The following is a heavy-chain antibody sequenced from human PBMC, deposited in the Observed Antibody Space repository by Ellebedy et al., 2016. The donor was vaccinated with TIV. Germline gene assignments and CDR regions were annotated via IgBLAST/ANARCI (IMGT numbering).Heavy chain of an antibody. CDR3: ARDRYSWNRGANWFDP. D-gene: IGHD1-1*01. Sequence: ASVKVSCXASGYTFTGYYMHWVRQAPGQGLEWMGWINPNSGGTNYAQKFQGRVTMTRDTSISTAYMELSRLRSDDTAVYYCARDRYSWNRGANWFDPWGQGTLVTVSS. CDR1: GYTFTGYY. CDR2: INPNSGGT. V-gene: IGHV1-2*02. J-gene: IGHJ5*02.